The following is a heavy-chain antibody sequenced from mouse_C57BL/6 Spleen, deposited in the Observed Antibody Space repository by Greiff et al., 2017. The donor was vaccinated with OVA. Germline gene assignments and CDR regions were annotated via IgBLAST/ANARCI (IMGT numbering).Heavy chain of an antibody. J-gene: IGHJ4*01. CDR3: ARDGTYYGSSYGNAMDY. CDR1: GFTFSDYY. Sequence: DVKLVESEGGLVQPGSSMKLSCTASGFTFSDYYMAWVRQVPEKGLEWVANINYDGSSTYYLDSLKSRFIISRDNAKNILYLQMSSLKSEDTATYYCARDGTYYGSSYGNAMDYWGQGTSVTVSS. V-gene: IGHV5-16*01. D-gene: IGHD1-1*01. CDR2: INYDGSST.